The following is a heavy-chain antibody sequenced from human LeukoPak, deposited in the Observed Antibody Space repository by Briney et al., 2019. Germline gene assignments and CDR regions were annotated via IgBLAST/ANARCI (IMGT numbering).Heavy chain of an antibody. Sequence: GGSLRLSCTVSGFTVSSNSMSWVRQAPGKGLEWVSSISGSGGSTFYADSVKGRFTISRDNSKNTLYLQMNSLRAEDTAVYYCAKDYAGGWPKRGMDVWGKGTTVTVSS. CDR2: ISGSGGST. CDR3: AKDYAGGWPKRGMDV. D-gene: IGHD3-16*01. V-gene: IGHV3-23*01. J-gene: IGHJ6*03. CDR1: GFTVSSNS.